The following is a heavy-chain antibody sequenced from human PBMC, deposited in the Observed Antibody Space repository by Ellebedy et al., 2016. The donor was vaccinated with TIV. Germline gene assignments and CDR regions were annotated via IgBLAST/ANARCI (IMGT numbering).Heavy chain of an antibody. J-gene: IGHJ3*02. CDR1: GGSISSYY. CDR2: ISYSGST. D-gene: IGHD6-13*01. V-gene: IGHV4-59*01. Sequence: MPSETLSLTCTVSGGSISSYYWSWIRQPPGKGLEWIGYISYSGSTNYNPSLKSRVTISVDPSKNQFSLRLNSVTAAETAVYYCARVVWQQPVSYAFDIWGQGTMVTVSS. CDR3: ARVVWQQPVSYAFDI.